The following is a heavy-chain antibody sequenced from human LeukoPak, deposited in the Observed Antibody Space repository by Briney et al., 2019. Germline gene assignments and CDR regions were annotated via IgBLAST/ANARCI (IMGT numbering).Heavy chain of an antibody. J-gene: IGHJ4*02. Sequence: PGGSLRLSCAASGFTFSSYAMSWVRQAPGKGLEWVSAISGSGGSTYYADSVKGRFTISRDNSKNTLYLQMNTLRAGDTAVYSCATNGRRYSSDYFDYRGQGTLVTVSS. V-gene: IGHV3-23*01. CDR1: GFTFSSYA. D-gene: IGHD5-18*01. CDR3: ATNGRRYSSDYFDY. CDR2: ISGSGGST.